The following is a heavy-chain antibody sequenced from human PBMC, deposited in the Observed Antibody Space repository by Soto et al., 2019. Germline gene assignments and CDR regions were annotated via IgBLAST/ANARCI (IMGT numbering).Heavy chain of an antibody. CDR2: ISSSSSTI. J-gene: IGHJ3*02. CDR3: ARDYWDITMVRGVINAFDI. CDR1: GFTFSSYS. V-gene: IGHV3-48*02. D-gene: IGHD3-10*01. Sequence: EVQLVESGGGLVQPGGSLRLSCAASGFTFSSYSMNWVRQAPGKGLEWVSYISSSSSTIYYADSVKGRFTISRDNAKNSLYLQMNSLRDEDTAVYYCARDYWDITMVRGVINAFDIWGQGTMVTVSS.